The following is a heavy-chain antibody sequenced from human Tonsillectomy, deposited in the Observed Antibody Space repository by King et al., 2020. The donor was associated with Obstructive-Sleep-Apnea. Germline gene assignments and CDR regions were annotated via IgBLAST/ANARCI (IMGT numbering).Heavy chain of an antibody. Sequence: QLVQSGSELKKPGASVKVSCKASGYTFTSYAMNWVRQAPGQGLEWMGWINTNTGNPTYAQAFTGRFVFSLDTSVSPAYLQSSSLKAEDTAVYYCASLPLVAAAGRDIDYWGQGTLVTVSS. D-gene: IGHD6-13*01. J-gene: IGHJ4*02. CDR3: ASLPLVAAAGRDIDY. V-gene: IGHV7-4-1*02. CDR1: GYTFTSYA. CDR2: INTNTGNP.